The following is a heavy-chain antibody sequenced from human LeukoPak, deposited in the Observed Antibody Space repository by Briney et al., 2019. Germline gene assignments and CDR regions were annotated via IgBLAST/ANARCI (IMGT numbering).Heavy chain of an antibody. V-gene: IGHV1-2*02. Sequence: ASVKVSCKASGYTFTGYYMHWVRQAPGQGLEWMGWINPNSGGTNYARKFQGRVTMTRDTSISTAYMELSRLRSDDTSVYYCARDTAMVSFDYWGQGTLVTVSS. D-gene: IGHD5-18*01. CDR1: GYTFTGYY. CDR3: ARDTAMVSFDY. J-gene: IGHJ4*02. CDR2: INPNSGGT.